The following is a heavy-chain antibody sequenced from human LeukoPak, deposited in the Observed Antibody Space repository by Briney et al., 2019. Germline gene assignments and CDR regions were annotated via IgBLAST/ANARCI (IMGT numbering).Heavy chain of an antibody. CDR1: GFTFSSYS. D-gene: IGHD2-2*01. Sequence: GGSLRLSCAASGFTFSSYSMNWVRQAPGKGLEWVSYISSSSSTIYYADSVKGRFTISRDNAKNSLYLQMNSLRAEDTAVYYCGRHRVDCSSTSCYGRVGYMDVWGKGTTVTVSS. V-gene: IGHV3-48*01. CDR3: GRHRVDCSSTSCYGRVGYMDV. CDR2: ISSSSSTI. J-gene: IGHJ6*03.